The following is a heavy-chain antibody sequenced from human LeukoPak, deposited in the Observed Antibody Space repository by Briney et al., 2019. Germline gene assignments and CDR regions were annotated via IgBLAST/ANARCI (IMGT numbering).Heavy chain of an antibody. J-gene: IGHJ4*02. CDR3: AKKASRVTMVRGRSFDY. D-gene: IGHD3-10*01. Sequence: GGSLRLSCAASGFTFSSYAMSWVRQAPGKGLEWVSAISGSGGSTYYADSVKGRFTISRDNSKNTLYLQMNSLRAEDTAVYCCAKKASRVTMVRGRSFDYWGQGTLVTVSS. V-gene: IGHV3-23*01. CDR2: ISGSGGST. CDR1: GFTFSSYA.